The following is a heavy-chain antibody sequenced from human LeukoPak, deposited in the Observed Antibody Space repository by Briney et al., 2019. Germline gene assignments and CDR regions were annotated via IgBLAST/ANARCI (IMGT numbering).Heavy chain of an antibody. CDR3: ARRVVRGVSHYFDY. D-gene: IGHD3-10*01. CDR2: IYYSGST. J-gene: IGHJ4*02. CDR1: GGSISSYY. Sequence: SETLSLTCTVSGGSISSYYWSWIRQPPGKGLEWIGYIYYSGSTNYNPSLKSRVTISVDTSKNQFSLKLSSVTAADTAVYYCARRVVRGVSHYFDYWGQGTLVTVSS. V-gene: IGHV4-59*08.